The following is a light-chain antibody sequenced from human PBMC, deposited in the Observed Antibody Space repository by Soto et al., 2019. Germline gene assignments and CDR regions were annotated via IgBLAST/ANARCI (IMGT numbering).Light chain of an antibody. J-gene: IGLJ2*01. Sequence: QSALTQPASVSGSPGQSITISCTGTSSDVGSYNLVSWYQQHPGKSPKLMMYEGSKRPSGVSNRFSGSKSGNTASLTISGLQAEDEADYYGCSYAGSSTAVVFGGGTKVTVL. CDR1: SSDVGSYNL. CDR3: CSYAGSSTAVV. CDR2: EGS. V-gene: IGLV2-23*01.